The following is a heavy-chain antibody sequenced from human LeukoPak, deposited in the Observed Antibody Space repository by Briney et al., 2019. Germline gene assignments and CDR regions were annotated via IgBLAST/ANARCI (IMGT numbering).Heavy chain of an antibody. J-gene: IGHJ6*02. V-gene: IGHV3-23*01. Sequence: GGSLRLSCAGSGFTFSSYAMSWVRQAPGKGLEWVSGISSGGGSTYYADSVKGRFTISRDNSKNTLDLEMNSLRAEDTAVYYCAKAAVAMADRYYYYGMDVWGQGTTVTVSS. CDR3: AKAAVAMADRYYYYGMDV. D-gene: IGHD6-19*01. CDR1: GFTFSSYA. CDR2: ISSGGGST.